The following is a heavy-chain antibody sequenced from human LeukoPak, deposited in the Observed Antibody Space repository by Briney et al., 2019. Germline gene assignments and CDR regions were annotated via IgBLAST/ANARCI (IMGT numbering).Heavy chain of an antibody. Sequence: GESLKISCKGSGYTFNNHWIGWVRQMPGKGLEWMGIIYPDDSETNYSPSFQGQVSMSVDKSITTAYLQWSSLKASDTAIYYCARQAYGSHFDAFDIWGQGTMVTVSS. J-gene: IGHJ3*02. CDR2: IYPDDSET. CDR1: GYTFNNHW. V-gene: IGHV5-51*01. D-gene: IGHD3-22*01. CDR3: ARQAYGSHFDAFDI.